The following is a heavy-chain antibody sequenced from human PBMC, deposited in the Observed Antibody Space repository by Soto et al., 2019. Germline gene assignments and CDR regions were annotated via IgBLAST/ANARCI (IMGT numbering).Heavy chain of an antibody. J-gene: IGHJ4*02. CDR1: GFPLSPAW. Sequence: GLLRLCCAASGFPLSPAWMAWVGQAPGKGLEWVALIKSKTSGETRAYAAPVNGRFTISRDDSENTVFMQMDSLKTQDTAVYYCGIDDVGGGFGDLDYWGRGT. D-gene: IGHD3-10*01. CDR2: IKSKTSGETR. V-gene: IGHV3-15*01. CDR3: GIDDVGGGFGDLDY.